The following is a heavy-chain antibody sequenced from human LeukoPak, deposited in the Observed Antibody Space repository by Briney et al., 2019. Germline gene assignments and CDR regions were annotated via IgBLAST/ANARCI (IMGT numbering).Heavy chain of an antibody. D-gene: IGHD6-13*01. J-gene: IGHJ4*02. CDR3: TRESSSWYYFDY. Sequence: SQTLSLTCALSGDIFSSNSAAWNWIRQSPSRGLEWLGRTYYRSKWYNDYAVSVKSRITINPDTSKNQFSLQLNSVTPEDTAVYYCTRESSSWYYFDYWGQGTLVTVSS. CDR2: TYYRSKWYN. CDR1: GDIFSSNSAA. V-gene: IGHV6-1*01.